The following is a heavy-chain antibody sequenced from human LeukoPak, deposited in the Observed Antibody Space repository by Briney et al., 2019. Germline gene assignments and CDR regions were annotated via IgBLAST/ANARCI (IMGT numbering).Heavy chain of an antibody. J-gene: IGHJ3*02. CDR1: GASISSGGYS. D-gene: IGHD5-18*01. V-gene: IGHV4-30-2*01. CDR3: ARKDTDFDI. Sequence: PSETLSLTFAVSGASISSGGYSWSWIRQPPGKGLEWIGYIYHSGSTYYNPSLKSRVTISVDRSKNQFSLKLSSVTAADTAVYYCARKDTDFDIWGQGTMVTVSS. CDR2: IYHSGST.